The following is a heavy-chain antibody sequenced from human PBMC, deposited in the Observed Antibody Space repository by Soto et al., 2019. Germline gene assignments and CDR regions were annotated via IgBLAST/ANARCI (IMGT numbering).Heavy chain of an antibody. CDR2: ISDSGGST. CDR3: ANGCGGTCYSRIHY. Sequence: EVQLLESGGGLVQPGGSLRLSCAASGFTFSSYAMSWVRQAPGKGLEWVSGISDSGGSTYYADSVKGRFTISRDNSKNTLYLQMNSLRAEDTAVYYCANGCGGTCYSRIHYWGQATLVTVSS. J-gene: IGHJ4*02. V-gene: IGHV3-23*01. CDR1: GFTFSSYA. D-gene: IGHD2-15*01.